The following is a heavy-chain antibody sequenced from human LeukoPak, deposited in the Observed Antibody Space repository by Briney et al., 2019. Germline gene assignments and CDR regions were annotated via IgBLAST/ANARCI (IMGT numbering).Heavy chain of an antibody. J-gene: IGHJ4*02. CDR3: ASRPPPHRGPFDY. V-gene: IGHV3-48*03. CDR2: ISSSSSSI. CDR1: GFTFSSFE. Sequence: GGSLRLSCAASGFTFSSFEMNWVRQAPGKGLQWISYISSSSSSIDYADSVKGRSTISRDNAKNSLYLQMNSLRAEDTAVYYCASRPPPHRGPFDYWGQGTLVTVSS.